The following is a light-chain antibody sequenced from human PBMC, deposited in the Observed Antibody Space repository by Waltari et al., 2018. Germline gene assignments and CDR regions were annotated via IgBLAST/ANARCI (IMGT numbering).Light chain of an antibody. V-gene: IGKV1-39*01. J-gene: IGKJ2*03. CDR1: KNIRSY. Sequence: DLQMTQSPSSLSASVGDRVTISCRASKNIRSYLSWYQQKPGLAPKLVIYAASTLQSGVPARFSGSGSGTDFTLTITSLQAEDFAAYFCQASYTTPYSFGQGTKVEIK. CDR2: AAS. CDR3: QASYTTPYS.